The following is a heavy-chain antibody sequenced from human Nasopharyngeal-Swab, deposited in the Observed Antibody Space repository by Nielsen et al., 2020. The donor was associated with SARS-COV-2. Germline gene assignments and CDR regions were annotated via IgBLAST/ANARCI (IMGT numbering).Heavy chain of an antibody. D-gene: IGHD4-23*01. J-gene: IGHJ4*02. CDR2: INTDGRRT. Sequence: GGSLRLSCAASGFSLSTLWMHWVPKVPGEGLVWVSRINTDGRRTNYAESVKGRFTISRDNVKNMLYLQMNHLRPEDTAVYYCARDLGGFGGYWGQGTLATVSS. CDR1: GFSLSTLW. CDR3: ARDLGGFGGY. V-gene: IGHV3-74*01.